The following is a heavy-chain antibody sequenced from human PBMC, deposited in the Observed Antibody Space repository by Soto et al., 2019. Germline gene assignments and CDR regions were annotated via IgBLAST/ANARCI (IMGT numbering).Heavy chain of an antibody. V-gene: IGHV1-18*01. CDR1: GYTFTSYG. D-gene: IGHD4-17*01. J-gene: IGHJ5*02. CDR2: ISAYNGNT. Sequence: ASVKVSCKASGYTFTSYGISWVRQAPGQGLEWMGWISAYNGNTNYAQKLQGRVTMTTDTSTSTAYMELRSLRSDDTAVYYCARLWLMTTVTTTGWFDPWGQGTLVTVSS. CDR3: ARLWLMTTVTTTGWFDP.